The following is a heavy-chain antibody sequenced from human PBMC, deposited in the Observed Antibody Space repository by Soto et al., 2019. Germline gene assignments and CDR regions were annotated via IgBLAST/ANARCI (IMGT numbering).Heavy chain of an antibody. Sequence: ASVKVSCKASGYTFSSYYMHWVRQAPGQGYEWMGIINPSGGGTTYAQKFQGRVTMTRDTSTSTVYMELCSLRSEDTAVYYCARYDYNGYYFDDWGQGTLVTVSS. D-gene: IGHD4-4*01. J-gene: IGHJ4*02. CDR2: INPSGGGT. V-gene: IGHV1-46*01. CDR1: GYTFSSYY. CDR3: ARYDYNGYYFDD.